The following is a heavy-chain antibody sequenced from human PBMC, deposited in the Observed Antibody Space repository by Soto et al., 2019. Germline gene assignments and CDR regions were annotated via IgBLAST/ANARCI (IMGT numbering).Heavy chain of an antibody. CDR2: IYPGDSDT. CDR1: GYSFTSYW. Sequence: PGESLKISCKGSGYSFTSYWIGWVRQMPGKGLEWMGIIYPGDSDTRYSPSFQGQVTISADKSISTAYLQWNSLQASDTAIYYCVRPAYDYDNNNFEGRGVFDIWGQGTVVTVSS. CDR3: VRPAYDYDNNNFEGRGVFDI. J-gene: IGHJ3*02. D-gene: IGHD3-22*01. V-gene: IGHV5-51*01.